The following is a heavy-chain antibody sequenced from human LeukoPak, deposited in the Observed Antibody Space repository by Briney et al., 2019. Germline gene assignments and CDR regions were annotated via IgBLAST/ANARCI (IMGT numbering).Heavy chain of an antibody. Sequence: GGSLRLSCAASGFTFSSYAMHWVRQAPGKGLEWVAVISYDGSNKYYADSVKGRFTISRDNSKNTLYLQMNSLRAEDTAVYYCARGGYDILTGNPKSGDYWGQGTLVTVSS. J-gene: IGHJ4*02. CDR3: ARGGYDILTGNPKSGDY. V-gene: IGHV3-30-3*01. D-gene: IGHD3-9*01. CDR2: ISYDGSNK. CDR1: GFTFSSYA.